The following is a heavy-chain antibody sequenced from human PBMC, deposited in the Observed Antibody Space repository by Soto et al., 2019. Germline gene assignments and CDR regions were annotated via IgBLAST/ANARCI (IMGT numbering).Heavy chain of an antibody. V-gene: IGHV3-23*01. CDR2: ISGSGGST. CDR3: AKDSHGDYAQGYNWFDP. Sequence: GGSLRLSCAASGFTFSSYAMSWVRQAPGKGLEWVSAISGSGGSTYYADSVKGRFTISRDNSKNTLYLQMNSLRAEDTAVYYCAKDSHGDYAQGYNWFDPWGQGTLVTVSS. CDR1: GFTFSSYA. J-gene: IGHJ5*02. D-gene: IGHD4-17*01.